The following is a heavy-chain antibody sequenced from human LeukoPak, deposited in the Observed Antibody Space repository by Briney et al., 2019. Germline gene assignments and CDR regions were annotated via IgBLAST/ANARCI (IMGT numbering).Heavy chain of an antibody. CDR2: ITSSGTNT. D-gene: IGHD1-1*01. V-gene: IGHV3-23*01. CDR1: GFTFNNYA. J-gene: IGHJ4*02. Sequence: GGSLRLSCAASGFTFNNYAMSWVRQAPGRGLEWVSTITSSGTNTYHADSVKGRFTIPRDNAKNSLYLQMNSLRAEDTAVYYCARGTTGFWGQGTLVTVSS. CDR3: ARGTTGF.